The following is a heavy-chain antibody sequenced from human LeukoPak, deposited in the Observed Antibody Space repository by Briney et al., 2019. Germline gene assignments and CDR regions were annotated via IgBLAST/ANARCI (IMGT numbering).Heavy chain of an antibody. CDR3: ARVDLQNAFDI. CDR1: GGSISATGCF. CDR2: IYYSGIT. V-gene: IGHV4-39*07. D-gene: IGHD3/OR15-3a*01. Sequence: SETLSLTCTVSGGSISATGCFWGWIHQPPGKGLEWIGSIYYSGITHYNPSLKSRVTISVDTSKNQFSLKLSSVTAADTAEYYCARVDLQNAFDIWGQGTVVTVSS. J-gene: IGHJ3*02.